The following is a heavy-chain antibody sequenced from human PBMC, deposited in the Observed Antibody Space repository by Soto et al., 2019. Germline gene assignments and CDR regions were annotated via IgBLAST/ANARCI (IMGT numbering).Heavy chain of an antibody. Sequence: QLQLQESGPGLVKPSETLSLTCTVSGGSISSSSYYWGWIRQPPGKGLEWIGSIYYSGSTYYNPSLKSRVTISVDTSKNQFSLKLSSVTAADTAVYYCARHGEYSSSSPASWYFDLWGRGTLVTVSS. J-gene: IGHJ2*01. CDR1: GGSISSSSYY. CDR3: ARHGEYSSSSPASWYFDL. D-gene: IGHD6-6*01. V-gene: IGHV4-39*01. CDR2: IYYSGST.